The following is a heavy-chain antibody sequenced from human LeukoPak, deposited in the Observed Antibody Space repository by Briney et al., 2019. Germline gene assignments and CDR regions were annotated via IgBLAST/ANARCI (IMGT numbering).Heavy chain of an antibody. V-gene: IGHV4-34*01. CDR3: ARGQVKQQLLPRTGSRDYYYYMDV. CDR2: INPSGSP. D-gene: IGHD6-13*01. Sequence: GTLRLSCAASGFTFSSYGMSWVRQAPGKGLEWIGEINPSGSPNYNPSLKSRVTISVDTSKNQFSLKLSSMTAADTAVYYCARGQVKQQLLPRTGSRDYYYYMDVWGKGTTVTVSS. CDR1: GFTFSSYG. J-gene: IGHJ6*03.